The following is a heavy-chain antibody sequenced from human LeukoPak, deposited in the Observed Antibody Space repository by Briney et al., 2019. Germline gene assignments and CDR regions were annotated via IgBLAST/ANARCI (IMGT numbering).Heavy chain of an antibody. Sequence: SETLSLTCAVYGGSFGGYYWSWIRQPPGKGLEWIGEINHSGSTNYNPSLKSRVTISVDTSKNQLSLKLSSVTAADTAVYYCARGLRDIVVGPAAIPGYYSYYMDVWGKGTTVTVSS. CDR3: ARGLRDIVVGPAAIPGYYSYYMDV. CDR2: INHSGST. V-gene: IGHV4-34*01. J-gene: IGHJ6*03. CDR1: GGSFGGYY. D-gene: IGHD2-2*02.